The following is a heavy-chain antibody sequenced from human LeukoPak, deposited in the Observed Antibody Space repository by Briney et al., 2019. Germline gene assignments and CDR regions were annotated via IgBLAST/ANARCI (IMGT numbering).Heavy chain of an antibody. V-gene: IGHV4-59*01. CDR1: GSSISSYY. Sequence: SETLSLTCTVSGSSISSYYWSWIRQPPGKGLERIGYIYYSGTTNYNPSLKSRVTISVDTSKNQFSLKLSSVTAADTAVYYCARGVYIAAAQYGYWGQGTLVTVPS. CDR2: IYYSGTT. D-gene: IGHD6-13*01. J-gene: IGHJ4*02. CDR3: ARGVYIAAAQYGY.